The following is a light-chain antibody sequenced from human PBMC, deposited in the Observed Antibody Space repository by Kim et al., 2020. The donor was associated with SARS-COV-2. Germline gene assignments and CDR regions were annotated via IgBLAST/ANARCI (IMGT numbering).Light chain of an antibody. Sequence: EIVLTQSPATLSLSPGERAILSCRASQSVNNYLAWYQQKPGQPPNLLIYDTSARATGIPARFSGSGSGTDFTLAISSLEPEDFAVYYCQQRRDWPLTFGGGTKVELK. J-gene: IGKJ4*01. CDR3: QQRRDWPLT. CDR1: QSVNNY. V-gene: IGKV3-11*01. CDR2: DTS.